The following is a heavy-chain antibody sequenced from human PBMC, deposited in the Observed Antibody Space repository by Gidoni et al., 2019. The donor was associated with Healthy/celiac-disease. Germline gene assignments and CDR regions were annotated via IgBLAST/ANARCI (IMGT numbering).Heavy chain of an antibody. CDR3: ARGSRRSIAARPGRFDY. CDR1: GGSFSGYY. V-gene: IGHV4-34*01. CDR2: INHSGST. D-gene: IGHD6-6*01. J-gene: IGHJ4*02. Sequence: QVQLQQWGAGLLKPSETLSLTCAAYGGSFSGYYWSWIRQPPGKGLEWIGEINHSGSTNYNPSLKSRVTISVDTSKNQFSLKLSSVTAADTAVYYCARGSRRSIAARPGRFDYWGQGTLVTVSS.